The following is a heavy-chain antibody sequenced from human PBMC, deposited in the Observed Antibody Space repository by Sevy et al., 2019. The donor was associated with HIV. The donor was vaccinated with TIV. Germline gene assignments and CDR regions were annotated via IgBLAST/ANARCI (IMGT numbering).Heavy chain of an antibody. CDR3: ARDRKYPLYYFDY. D-gene: IGHD6-6*01. CDR1: GYSIRNGYY. Sequence: SETLSLTCTVSGYSIRNGYYWAWIRQPPGKGLEWIGSIHHSGITHYNPSLKSRVIISVDTSKNQVSLELSSVTAADTAMYYCARDRKYPLYYFDYWRQGILVTVSS. V-gene: IGHV4-38-2*02. CDR2: IHHSGIT. J-gene: IGHJ4*02.